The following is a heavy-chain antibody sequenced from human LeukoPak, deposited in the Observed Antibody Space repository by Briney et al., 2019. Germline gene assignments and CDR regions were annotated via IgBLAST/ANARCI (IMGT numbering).Heavy chain of an antibody. CDR2: IKQDGSEK. CDR1: GFTFSSYW. J-gene: IGHJ3*02. V-gene: IGHV3-7*01. D-gene: IGHD1-26*01. CDR3: ARVRIVGAIMDLDAFDI. Sequence: GGSLRLSCAASGFTFSSYWMSWVRQAPGKGLEWVANIKQDGSEKYYVDSVKGRFTISRNNAKNSLYLQMNSLRAEDTAVYYCARVRIVGAIMDLDAFDIWGQGTMVTVSS.